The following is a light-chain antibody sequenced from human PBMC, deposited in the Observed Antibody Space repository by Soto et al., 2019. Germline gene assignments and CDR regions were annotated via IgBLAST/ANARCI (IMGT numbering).Light chain of an antibody. J-gene: IGKJ1*01. Sequence: EIVLTQSPGTLSLSPGDTATLSCRASQSVYSTYLAWYQHKVGQAPRLLIYGSSTRATGIPVRFSGSGSGTDFTLTIRRLEPEDFAVYYCQQYGSSPSTFGQGTKVEVK. CDR1: QSVYSTY. V-gene: IGKV3-20*01. CDR2: GSS. CDR3: QQYGSSPST.